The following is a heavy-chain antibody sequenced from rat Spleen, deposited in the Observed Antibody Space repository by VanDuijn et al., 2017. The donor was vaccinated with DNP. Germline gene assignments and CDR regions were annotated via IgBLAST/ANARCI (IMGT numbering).Heavy chain of an antibody. CDR2: ITNSGDNT. J-gene: IGHJ4*01. D-gene: IGHD1-4*01. CDR3: TRGKNYALDA. Sequence: EVQLVESGGGLVQPGRSLKLSCAASGFTFSSYDMAWVRQAPTKGLEWVASITNSGDNTYYRDSVKGRFTISRDNAKSTLYLQMDSLRSEDTATYYCTRGKNYALDAWGQGTSVTVSS. CDR1: GFTFSSYD. V-gene: IGHV5-25*01.